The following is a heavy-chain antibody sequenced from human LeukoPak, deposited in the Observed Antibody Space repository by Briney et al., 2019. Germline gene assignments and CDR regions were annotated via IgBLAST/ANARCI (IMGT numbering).Heavy chain of an antibody. CDR1: GFTFSTYS. CDR3: VRAMDV. J-gene: IGHJ6*02. Sequence: GGSLRLSCAASGFTFSTYSMNWVRQAPGKGLEWVANTKQDESEKYHVDSVKGRFTIFRDNAKSSLFLRMNSLRVEDTAVYYCVRAMDVWGQGTTVTVSS. CDR2: TKQDESEK. V-gene: IGHV3-7*03.